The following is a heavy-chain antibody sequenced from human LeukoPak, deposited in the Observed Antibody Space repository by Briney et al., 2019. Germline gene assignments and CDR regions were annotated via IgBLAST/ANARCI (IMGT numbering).Heavy chain of an antibody. D-gene: IGHD6-19*01. CDR3: ARRGQWLDPTSYYYYYMDV. J-gene: IGHJ6*03. CDR1: GFTFSSYA. V-gene: IGHV3-64*01. CDR2: ISSNGGST. Sequence: GGSLRLSCAASGFTFSSYAMHWVRQAPGKGLEYVSAISSNGGSTYYANSVKGRFTISRDNSKNTLYLQMNSLRAEDTVVYYCARRGQWLDPTSYYYYYMDVWGKGTTVTVSS.